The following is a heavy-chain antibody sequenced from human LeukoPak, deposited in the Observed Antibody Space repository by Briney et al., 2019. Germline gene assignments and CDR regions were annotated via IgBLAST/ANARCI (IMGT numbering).Heavy chain of an antibody. V-gene: IGHV3-64*01. Sequence: PGGSLSLSCAASGFTFSTYAMHWVRQAPGKGLEYVSSISAGGGSTYYANSLKGRFTISRDNSKNTLYLQMGSLRAEDMAVYYCATDSPGQDYWGQGTLVTVSS. J-gene: IGHJ4*02. CDR2: ISAGGGST. CDR1: GFTFSTYA. CDR3: ATDSPGQDY.